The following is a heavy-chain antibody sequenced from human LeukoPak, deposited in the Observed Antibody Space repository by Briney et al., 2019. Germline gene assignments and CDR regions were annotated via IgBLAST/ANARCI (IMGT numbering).Heavy chain of an antibody. J-gene: IGHJ4*02. D-gene: IGHD4-17*01. CDR3: ARDRGYGDYDFDY. CDR1: GHTFTSYY. Sequence: GASVTVSCKASGHTFTSYYIHWVRQAPGQGLEWMGVINPSGGSTSYAQKFQGRVTMTRDTSTSTVYMELSSLRSEDTAVYYCARDRGYGDYDFDYWGQGTLVTVSS. CDR2: INPSGGST. V-gene: IGHV1-46*01.